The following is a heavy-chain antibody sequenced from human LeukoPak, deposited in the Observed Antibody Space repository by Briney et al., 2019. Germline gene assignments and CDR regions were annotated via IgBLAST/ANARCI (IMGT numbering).Heavy chain of an antibody. D-gene: IGHD3-22*01. CDR1: GYTFTSYD. J-gene: IGHJ4*02. V-gene: IGHV1-8*01. Sequence: ASVKVSCKASGYTFTSYDINWVRQATGQGLEWMGWMNPNSGNTGYAQKFQGRVTMTRNTSISTAYMELSSLRSEDTAVYYCARYYYDSSGYYYYLDYWGQGTLVTVSS. CDR2: MNPNSGNT. CDR3: ARYYYDSSGYYYYLDY.